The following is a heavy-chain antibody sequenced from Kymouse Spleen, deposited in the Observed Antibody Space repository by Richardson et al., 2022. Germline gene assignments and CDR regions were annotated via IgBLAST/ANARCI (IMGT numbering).Heavy chain of an antibody. CDR1: GGSISSSSYY. V-gene: IGHV4-39*01. J-gene: IGHJ4*02. CDR3: ARRDDFWTFDY. CDR2: IYYSGST. Sequence: QLQLQESGPGLVKPSETLSLTCTVSGGSISSSSYYWGWIRQPPGKGLEWIGSIYYSGSTYYNPSLKSRVTISVDTSKNQFSLKLSSVTAADTAVYYCARRDDFWTFDYWGQGTLVTVSS. D-gene: IGHD3-3*01.